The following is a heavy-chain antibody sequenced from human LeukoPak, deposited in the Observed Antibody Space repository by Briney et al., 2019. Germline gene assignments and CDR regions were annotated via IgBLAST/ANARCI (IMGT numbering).Heavy chain of an antibody. D-gene: IGHD6-19*01. CDR3: ARGASSGWFSSGWDY. CDR2: MNPSGGST. V-gene: IGHV1-46*01. J-gene: IGHJ4*02. Sequence: ASVKVSCKASGYTFTSYYVHWVRQAPGQGLEWMGIMNPSGGSTSYAQKFQGRVTMTGDTSTSTIYMELSSLRYEDTAVYYCARGASSGWFSSGWDYWGQGTLVTVSS. CDR1: GYTFTSYY.